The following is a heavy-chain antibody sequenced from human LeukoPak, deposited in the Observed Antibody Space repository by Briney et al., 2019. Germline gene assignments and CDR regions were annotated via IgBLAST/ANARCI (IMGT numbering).Heavy chain of an antibody. Sequence: ASVKVSCKASGYTFTSYGISWVRQAPGQGLEWMGGIIPIFGTANYAQKFQGRVTITADESTSTAYMELSSLRSEDTAVYYCARALRYYDSSGYSYYFDYWGQGTLVTVSS. CDR3: ARALRYYDSSGYSYYFDY. CDR2: IIPIFGTA. CDR1: GYTFTSYG. D-gene: IGHD3-22*01. V-gene: IGHV1-69*13. J-gene: IGHJ4*02.